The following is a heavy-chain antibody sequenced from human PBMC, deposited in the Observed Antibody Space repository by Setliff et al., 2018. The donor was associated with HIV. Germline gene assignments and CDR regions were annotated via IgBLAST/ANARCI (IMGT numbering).Heavy chain of an antibody. V-gene: IGHV5-51*01. CDR3: ARRPYYDSWSGHQAFDI. CDR2: LYPYDSDT. J-gene: IGHJ3*02. Sequence: PGESLKISCRYYGYSFTSHWIGWVRQMPGKGLQWMGILYPYDSDTRYSPSFQGQVIISADKSISTAYVQWSGLKASDTAMYYCARRPYYDSWSGHQAFDIWGQGTMVTVSS. D-gene: IGHD3-3*01. CDR1: GYSFTSHW.